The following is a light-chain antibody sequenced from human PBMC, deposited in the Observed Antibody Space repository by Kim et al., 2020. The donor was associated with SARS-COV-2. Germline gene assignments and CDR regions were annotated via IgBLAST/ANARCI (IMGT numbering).Light chain of an antibody. V-gene: IGKV3-11*01. J-gene: IGKJ1*01. CDR1: QSVSSY. CDR3: QQRSNLWT. Sequence: EIVLTQSPATLSLSPGERATLSCRASQSVSSYLAWYQQKPGQAPRLLIYDASNRATGIPARFSGSGSGTDFTLTISSLEPEDFAAYYCQQRSNLWTFGQGTKVEIK. CDR2: DAS.